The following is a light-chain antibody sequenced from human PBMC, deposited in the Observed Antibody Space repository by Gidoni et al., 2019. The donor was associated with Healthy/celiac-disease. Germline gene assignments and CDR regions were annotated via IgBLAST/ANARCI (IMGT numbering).Light chain of an antibody. Sequence: EIVLTPSSATLSVSPGERATLPCRASQSVSSNLAWYQQKPGQAPRLLIYGASTRATGIPARFSGSGSGTEFTLTISSLQSEDFAVYYCQQYNNWPPLTFGGGTKVEIK. J-gene: IGKJ4*01. CDR2: GAS. CDR3: QQYNNWPPLT. CDR1: QSVSSN. V-gene: IGKV3-15*01.